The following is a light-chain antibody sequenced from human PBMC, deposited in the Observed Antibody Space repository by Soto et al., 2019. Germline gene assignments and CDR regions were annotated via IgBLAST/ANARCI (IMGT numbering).Light chain of an antibody. J-gene: IGLJ1*01. CDR2: DVF. V-gene: IGLV2-11*01. CDR1: SSDVGYYNY. Sequence: QSALTQPRSVSGSPGQSVTISCTGTSSDVGYYNYVSWYQRHPGKAPKLMIYDVFKRPSGVPDRFSGSKSGNTASLAVSGLQAEDEAGYYCSSYAGSSTYVFGTGTKVTVL. CDR3: SSYAGSSTYV.